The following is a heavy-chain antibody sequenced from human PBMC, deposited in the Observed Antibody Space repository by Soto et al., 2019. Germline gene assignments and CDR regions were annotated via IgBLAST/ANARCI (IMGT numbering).Heavy chain of an antibody. V-gene: IGHV4-61*03. J-gene: IGHJ5*02. CDR3: ARGNVANWFGP. CDR1: GGSVSSGSYY. CDR2: IYYSGST. Sequence: SETLSLTCTASGGSVSSGSYYWSWIRHPPGKGLVCIGYIYYSGSTNYNPSLKSRVTISADTSTSTTCLQWTSLKTSVTPTEFCARGNVANWFGPGGQGTLVTVSS.